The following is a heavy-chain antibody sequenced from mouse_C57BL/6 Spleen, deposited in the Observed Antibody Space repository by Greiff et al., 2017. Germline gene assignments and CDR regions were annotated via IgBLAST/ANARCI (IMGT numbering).Heavy chain of an antibody. CDR2: IHPNSGST. CDR3: ARRILITTVVDWYLDV. V-gene: IGHV1-64*01. D-gene: IGHD1-1*01. CDR1: GYTFTSYW. J-gene: IGHJ1*03. Sequence: VQLQQPGAELVKPGASVKLSCKASGYTFTSYWMHWVKQRPGQGLEWIGMIHPNSGSTNYNEKFKSKATLTVDKSSSTAYMQLSSLTSEDSAVYYCARRILITTVVDWYLDVWGTGTTVTGSS.